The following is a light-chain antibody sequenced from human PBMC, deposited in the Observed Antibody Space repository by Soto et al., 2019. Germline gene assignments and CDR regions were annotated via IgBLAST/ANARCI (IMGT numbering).Light chain of an antibody. V-gene: IGKV3-20*01. J-gene: IGKJ1*01. CDR1: QSVTSNS. CDR3: QQYGSSPPT. CDR2: GAS. Sequence: EIVLTQSPDTLSLSPGERGTLSCRASQSVTSNSLAWYQQKAGQAPRLLIYGASTRATGIPDRFRGSGSGADFTLTISSLEPEDLAVYVCQQYGSSPPTFGQGTKV.